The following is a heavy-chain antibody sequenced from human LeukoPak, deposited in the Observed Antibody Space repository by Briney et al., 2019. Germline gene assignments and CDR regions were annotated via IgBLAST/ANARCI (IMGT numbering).Heavy chain of an antibody. CDR3: ARGLLVVVATNTTEGHFCDY. Sequence: GGSLRLSCAASGFTLRGYSMNWVRQAPGKGLEWVSSISSGSSYISYADSVKGRFTISRDNAENSLYLQMNSLRAEDTAVYYCARGLLVVVATNTTEGHFCDYWGQGTLVTVSS. V-gene: IGHV3-21*01. J-gene: IGHJ4*02. CDR1: GFTLRGYS. D-gene: IGHD2-15*01. CDR2: ISSGSSYI.